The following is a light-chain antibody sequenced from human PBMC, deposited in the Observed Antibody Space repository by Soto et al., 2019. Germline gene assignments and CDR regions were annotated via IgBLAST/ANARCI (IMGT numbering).Light chain of an antibody. J-gene: IGKJ2*01. CDR3: QQYNTFSYT. CDR2: DAS. CDR1: QSISTW. V-gene: IGKV1-5*01. Sequence: DLQMTQSPSTLSASVGDRVTITCRASQSISTWLAWYQQKPGKAPKLLIYDASSLESGVPSRFSGSGSWTEFTLTIRSLQPDDFATYYCQQYNTFSYTFGRGTKLEIK.